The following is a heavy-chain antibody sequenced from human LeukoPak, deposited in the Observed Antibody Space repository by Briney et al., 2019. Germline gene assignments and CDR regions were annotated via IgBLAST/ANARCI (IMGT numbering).Heavy chain of an antibody. Sequence: SETLSLTCTVSGYSISSGYYWGWIRQPPGKGLEWIGSIYHSGSTYYNPSLKSRVTISVDTSKNQFSLKLSSVTAADTAVYYCARAIPAFFDYWGQGTLVTVSS. J-gene: IGHJ4*02. V-gene: IGHV4-38-2*02. CDR3: ARAIPAFFDY. CDR2: IYHSGST. CDR1: GYSISSGYY.